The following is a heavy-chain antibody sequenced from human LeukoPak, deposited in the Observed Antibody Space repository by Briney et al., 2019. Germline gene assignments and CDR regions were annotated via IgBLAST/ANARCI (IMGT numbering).Heavy chain of an antibody. CDR1: GFTFDDYG. CDR3: ARVSLWFGELLADY. D-gene: IGHD3-10*01. CDR2: INWNGGST. J-gene: IGHJ4*02. V-gene: IGHV3-20*04. Sequence: GGSLRLSCAASGFTFDDYGMSWVRQAPGKGLEWVSGINWNGGSTGYADSVKGRFTISRDNAKNSLYLQMNGLRAEDTALYYCARVSLWFGELLADYWGQGTLVTVSS.